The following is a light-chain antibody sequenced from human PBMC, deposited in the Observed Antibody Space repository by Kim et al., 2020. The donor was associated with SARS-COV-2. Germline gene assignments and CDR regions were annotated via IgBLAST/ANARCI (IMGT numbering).Light chain of an antibody. CDR3: LLSSGGARV. J-gene: IGLJ2*01. V-gene: IGLV7-46*01. CDR1: TVAVTSGHY. CDR2: DIT. Sequence: PGGTITLPCGSSTVAVTSGHYPYWFQQKPGQAPRTLIYDITNKHSWTPARFSGSLLGDKAALTLSGAQPEDEAEYYCLLSSGGARVFGGGTQLTVL.